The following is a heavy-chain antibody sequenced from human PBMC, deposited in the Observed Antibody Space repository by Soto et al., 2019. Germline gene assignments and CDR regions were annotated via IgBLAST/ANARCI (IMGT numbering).Heavy chain of an antibody. CDR1: GGSISSYY. Sequence: SETLSLTCTVSGGSISSYYWSWIRQPPGKGLEWIGYIYYSGSTNYNPSLKSRVTISVDTSKNQFSLKLSSVTAADTAVYYCARAVGPSPRLLVSYMDVWGKGTTVTVSS. V-gene: IGHV4-59*01. CDR2: IYYSGST. D-gene: IGHD2-8*02. J-gene: IGHJ6*03. CDR3: ARAVGPSPRLLVSYMDV.